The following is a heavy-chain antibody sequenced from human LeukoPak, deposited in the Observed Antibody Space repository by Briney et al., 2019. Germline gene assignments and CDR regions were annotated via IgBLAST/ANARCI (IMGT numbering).Heavy chain of an antibody. V-gene: IGHV4-39*01. D-gene: IGHD3-22*01. CDR3: ARYWGPYDNSGAYFDY. J-gene: IGHJ4*02. CDR1: GDSISSSSYY. CDR2: IHYTGST. Sequence: PSETLSLTCTVSGDSISSSSYYWVWLRQPPGEGLEWIATIHYTGSTYYNPSLKSRVTISVDTSKNQFSLKLSSVTAADTAMYYCARYWGPYDNSGAYFDYWGQGTLVTVSS.